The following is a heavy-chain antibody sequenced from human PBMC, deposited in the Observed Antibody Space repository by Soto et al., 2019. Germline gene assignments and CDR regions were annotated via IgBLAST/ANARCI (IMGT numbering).Heavy chain of an antibody. CDR1: GYTFSDYW. D-gene: IGHD5-18*01. V-gene: IGHV5-51*01. CDR3: GRQVNTAMVGVGFVV. CDR2: IYPGDADT. Sequence: GESLKISCQGSGYTFSDYWIAWVRQMPGKGLEWMGIIYPGDADTRYSPSFQGQVTISVDKSISTAYLQWNSLKAPDTAMFYCGRQVNTAMVGVGFVVGGKGTMATV. J-gene: IGHJ3*01.